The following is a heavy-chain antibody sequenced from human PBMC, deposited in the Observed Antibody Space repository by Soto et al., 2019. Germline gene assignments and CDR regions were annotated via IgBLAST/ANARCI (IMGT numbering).Heavy chain of an antibody. D-gene: IGHD3-3*01. CDR1: GFTFSSYW. CDR3: SRDHRGADYDFWSGSLNYYFDY. CDR2: IKQDGSEK. Sequence: PGGSLRLSCAASGFTFSSYWMSWVRQAPGKGLEWVANIKQDGSEKYYVDSVKGRFTISRDNAKNSLYLQMNSLRAEDTAVYYCSRDHRGADYDFWSGSLNYYFDYWGQGTLVTVSS. J-gene: IGHJ4*02. V-gene: IGHV3-7*01.